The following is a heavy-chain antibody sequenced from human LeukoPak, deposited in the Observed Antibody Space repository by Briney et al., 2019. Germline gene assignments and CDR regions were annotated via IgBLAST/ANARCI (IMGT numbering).Heavy chain of an antibody. V-gene: IGHV4-39*01. CDR2: IYYTGRA. J-gene: IGHJ4*01. D-gene: IGHD2-15*01. Sequence: SETLSLTCTVSGASISSTGDYWGWIRQPPGQGLEWNGTIYYTGRAYYNPSLKSRLTISVDMAKNQFSLKLNSMTATDTAIYYCARQRQHCDGGSCFPPDHWGHGTLVTVSS. CDR1: GASISSTGDY. CDR3: ARQRQHCDGGSCFPPDH.